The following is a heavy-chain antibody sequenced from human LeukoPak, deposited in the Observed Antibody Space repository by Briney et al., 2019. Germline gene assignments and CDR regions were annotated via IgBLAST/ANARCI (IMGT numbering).Heavy chain of an antibody. CDR3: AAGSSGWYGAFDI. CDR2: IIPIFGTA. J-gene: IGHJ3*02. CDR1: GGTFSSYA. D-gene: IGHD6-19*01. Sequence: SVNVSCKASGGTFSSYAVSWVRQAPGQGLEWMGGIIPIFGTANYAQKFQGRVTITADESTSTAYMELSSLRSEDTAVYYCAAGSSGWYGAFDIWGQGTMVTVSS. V-gene: IGHV1-69*13.